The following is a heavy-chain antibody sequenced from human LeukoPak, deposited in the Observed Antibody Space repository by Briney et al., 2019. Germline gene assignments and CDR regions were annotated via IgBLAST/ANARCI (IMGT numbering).Heavy chain of an antibody. CDR1: GYTFTSYG. CDR2: ISAYNGNT. CDR3: ARGLMYYYDSSGYESYFDY. V-gene: IGHV1-18*01. Sequence: GASVKVSCKASGYTFTSYGISWVRQAPAQGLEWMGWISAYNGNTNYAQKLQGRVTMTTDTSTSTAYMELRSLRSDDTAVYYCARGLMYYYDSSGYESYFDYWGQGTLVTVSS. D-gene: IGHD3-22*01. J-gene: IGHJ4*02.